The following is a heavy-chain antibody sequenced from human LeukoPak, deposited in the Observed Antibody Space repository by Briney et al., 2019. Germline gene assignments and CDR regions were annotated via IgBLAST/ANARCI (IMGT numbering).Heavy chain of an antibody. V-gene: IGHV3-15*01. CDR3: TTGYSSGWPALNYYYYMDV. CDR2: IKSKTDGGTT. CDR1: GFTFSNAW. Sequence: GGSLRLSCAASGFTFSNAWMSWVRQSPGKGLEWVGRIKSKTDGGTTDYAAPVNGRITISRDDSKNTLYLQMNSLKTEDTAVYYCTTGYSSGWPALNYYYYMDVWGKGTTVTVSS. D-gene: IGHD6-19*01. J-gene: IGHJ6*03.